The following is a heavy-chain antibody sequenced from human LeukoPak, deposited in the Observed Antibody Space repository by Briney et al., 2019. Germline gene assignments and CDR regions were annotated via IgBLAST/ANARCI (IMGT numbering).Heavy chain of an antibody. CDR3: ARELVGASDY. J-gene: IGHJ4*02. CDR1: GDSISSSSYY. Sequence: SETLSLTCSVSGDSISSSSYYWGWIRQPPGRGLEWIGNINYSGRTYYNPSLKSRVTISVDKSKNQFSLKLSSVTAADTAVYYCARELVGASDYWGQGTLVTVSS. D-gene: IGHD1-26*01. CDR2: INYSGRT. V-gene: IGHV4-39*07.